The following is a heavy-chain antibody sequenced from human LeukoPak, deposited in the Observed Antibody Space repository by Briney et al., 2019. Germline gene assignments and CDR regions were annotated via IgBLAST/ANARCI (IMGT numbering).Heavy chain of an antibody. Sequence: SETLSLTCTVSGGSISSSSYYWSWIRQPPGKGLEWIGSIYYSGSTYYNPSLKSRVTMSVDTSKYHFSLKLTSVTAADTAIYYCASEGTVARGLDYWGQGTLVTVSS. J-gene: IGHJ4*02. D-gene: IGHD5-12*01. CDR3: ASEGTVARGLDY. V-gene: IGHV4-39*07. CDR2: IYYSGST. CDR1: GGSISSSSYY.